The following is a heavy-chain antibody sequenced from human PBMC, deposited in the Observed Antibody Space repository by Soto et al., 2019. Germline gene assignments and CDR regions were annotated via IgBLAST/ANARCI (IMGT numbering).Heavy chain of an antibody. Sequence: QVQLQESGPGLVKTSETLSLTCTVSGVSISPYYWTWIRQPAGKGLEWIGHLYSSGRATYNPSLTNRVTMSVFREHFALTRKSVTAADTAVYYCARHFDVNTALDYYYFDLWGRGALVTVSS. V-gene: IGHV4-4*07. CDR2: LYSSGRA. CDR3: ARHFDVNTALDYYYFDL. D-gene: IGHD5-18*01. CDR1: GVSISPYY. J-gene: IGHJ2*01.